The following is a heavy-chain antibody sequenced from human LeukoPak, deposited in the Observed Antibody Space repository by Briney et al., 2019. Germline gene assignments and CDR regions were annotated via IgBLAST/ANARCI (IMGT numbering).Heavy chain of an antibody. Sequence: PGGSMKLSCAASVFTFSSYSISWVRHAPWKGLEWVSAISGSGGSTYYADSVKGRFTISRDNSKNTLYLQMNSLRAEDTAVYYCAITYYYDSSGYFIYWGQGTLVTVSS. CDR1: VFTFSSYS. D-gene: IGHD3-22*01. CDR3: AITYYYDSSGYFIY. CDR2: ISGSGGST. V-gene: IGHV3-23*01. J-gene: IGHJ4*02.